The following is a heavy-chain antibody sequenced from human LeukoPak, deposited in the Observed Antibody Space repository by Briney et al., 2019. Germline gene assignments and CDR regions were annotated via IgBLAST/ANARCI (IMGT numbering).Heavy chain of an antibody. D-gene: IGHD3-22*01. J-gene: IGHJ4*02. CDR2: IIPIFGTA. CDR1: GGTFSSYA. V-gene: IGHV1-69*05. CDR3: ARVEDYYDSSGYYPLGH. Sequence: SVKVSCKASGGTFSSYAISWVRQAPGQGLEWMGGIIPIFGTANYAQKFQGRVTITTDESTSTAYMELSSLRSEDTAVYYCARVEDYYDSSGYYPLGHWGQGTLVTVSS.